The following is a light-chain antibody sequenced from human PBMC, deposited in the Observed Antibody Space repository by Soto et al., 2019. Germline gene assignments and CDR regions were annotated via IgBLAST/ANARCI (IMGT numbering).Light chain of an antibody. J-gene: IGLJ2*01. V-gene: IGLV1-44*01. CDR1: RSNIGSNT. CDR3: ATWDDSLNGHVV. CDR2: SNN. Sequence: QSVLTQPPSESGTPGQRVTISCSGSRSNIGSNTVNWYQQLPGTAPKFLIYSNNQRPSGVPKRFSGSKSGTSASLAISGLQSEDEADYYCATWDDSLNGHVVFGGGTQLTV.